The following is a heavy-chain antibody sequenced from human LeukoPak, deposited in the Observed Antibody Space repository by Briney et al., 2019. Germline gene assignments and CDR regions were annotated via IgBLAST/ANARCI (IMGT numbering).Heavy chain of an antibody. V-gene: IGHV4-59*01. CDR1: SGSISSYY. CDR3: ARVLVQWPPGVADY. D-gene: IGHD6-19*01. Sequence: SETLSLTCTVSSGSISSYYWSWIRQPPGKGLEWIGYLYYGGYTNYNPSLKSRVTISVDTSKNQFSLKLSSVTAADTAVYYCARVLVQWPPGVADYWGQGTLVTVSS. CDR2: LYYGGYT. J-gene: IGHJ4*02.